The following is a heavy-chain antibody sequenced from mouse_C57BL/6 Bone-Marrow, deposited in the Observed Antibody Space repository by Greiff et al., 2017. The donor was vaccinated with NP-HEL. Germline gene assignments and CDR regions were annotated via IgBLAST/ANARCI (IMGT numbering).Heavy chain of an antibody. CDR1: GYSFTGYY. CDR2: IYPYNGVS. CDR3: ARNPAYYGKGAWFAY. Sequence: EVQLQQSGPELVKPGASVKISCKASGYSFTGYYMHWVKQSHGHILDWIGYIYPYNGVSSYNQKFKGKATLTVDKSSSTAYMELRSLTSEDSAVYYCARNPAYYGKGAWFAYWGQGTLVTVSA. J-gene: IGHJ3*01. V-gene: IGHV1-31*01. D-gene: IGHD1-1*01.